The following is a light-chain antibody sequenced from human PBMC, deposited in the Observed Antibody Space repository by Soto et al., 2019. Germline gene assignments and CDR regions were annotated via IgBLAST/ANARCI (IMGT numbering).Light chain of an antibody. Sequence: QSVLTQPASVSGSTGQSITISCTGTSSDVGSYNLVSWYQQHPGKAPKLMIYEVSKRPSGVSNRFSGSKSGNTASLTISGLQAEDEADYYCCSYAGSSTHNYVLGTGTKVT. CDR2: EVS. CDR1: SSDVGSYNL. J-gene: IGLJ1*01. V-gene: IGLV2-23*02. CDR3: CSYAGSSTHNYV.